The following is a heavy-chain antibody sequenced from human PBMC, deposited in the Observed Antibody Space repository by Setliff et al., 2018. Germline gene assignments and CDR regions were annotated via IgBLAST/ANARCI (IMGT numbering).Heavy chain of an antibody. J-gene: IGHJ4*02. CDR1: GGTFSGYA. CDR2: IIPIFGTA. D-gene: IGHD6-13*01. Sequence: SVKVSCKASGGTFSGYAISWVRQAPGQGLEWVGGIIPIFGTANYAQKFQGRVTMTRDTSTSTVYMELNGLRSDDTAIYYCARGGVAAAGRKGVFEHWGQGTLVTV. V-gene: IGHV1-69*05. CDR3: ARGGVAAAGRKGVFEH.